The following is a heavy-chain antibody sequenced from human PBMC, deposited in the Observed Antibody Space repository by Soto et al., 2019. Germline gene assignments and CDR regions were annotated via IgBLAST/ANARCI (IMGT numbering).Heavy chain of an antibody. CDR2: ISTYNGNT. CDR1: GYTFTSYG. V-gene: IGHV1-18*01. Sequence: ASVKVSCKASGYTFTSYGISWVRQAPGQGLEWMGWISTYNGNTNYAQNLQGRVTMTTDTSTSTAYMELRSLRSDDTAVYYCASSVGAALVDYWGQGTLVTVSS. D-gene: IGHD1-26*01. CDR3: ASSVGAALVDY. J-gene: IGHJ4*02.